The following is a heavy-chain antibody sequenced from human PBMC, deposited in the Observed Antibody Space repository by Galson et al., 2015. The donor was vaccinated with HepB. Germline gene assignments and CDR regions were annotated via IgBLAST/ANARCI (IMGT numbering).Heavy chain of an antibody. V-gene: IGHV3-48*02. J-gene: IGHJ4*02. CDR3: ARDGTPYCSSTSCYHPNFDY. CDR1: GFTFSSYS. CDR2: ISSSRSTI. D-gene: IGHD2-2*01. Sequence: SLRLSCAASGFTFSSYSMNWVRQAPGKGLDWVSYISSSRSTIYYADSVKGRFTISRDNAKNSLYLQMNSLRDEDTAVYYCARDGTPYCSSTSCYHPNFDYWGQGTLVTVSS.